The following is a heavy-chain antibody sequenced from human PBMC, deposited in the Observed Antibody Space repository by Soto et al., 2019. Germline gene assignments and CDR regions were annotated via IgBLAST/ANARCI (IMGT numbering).Heavy chain of an antibody. CDR3: ARAWEPLYFDY. CDR1: GGSVSSTSYY. J-gene: IGHJ4*02. D-gene: IGHD1-26*01. Sequence: SETLSLTCTVSGGSVSSTSYYWTWIRQPPGKGLEWIGYIHYSGSTNYNPSLKGRVAMSVDTSKHHFSLKMSSVTAADTAVYYCARAWEPLYFDYWGQGALVTVSS. V-gene: IGHV4-61*01. CDR2: IHYSGST.